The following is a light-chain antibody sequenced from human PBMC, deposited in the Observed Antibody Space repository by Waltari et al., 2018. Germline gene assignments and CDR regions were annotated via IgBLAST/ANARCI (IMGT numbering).Light chain of an antibody. CDR2: WAS. J-gene: IGKJ4*01. Sequence: DIVMTQSPDSLAVSLGERATINCKSSQSVLTSSNNKNSLAWYQRKPGPPPRLLIYWASTRESGVPDRFSGSGSGTDFTLTITSLQAEDVAVYYCQQFYNTPLTFGGGTKVEIE. V-gene: IGKV4-1*01. CDR1: QSVLTSSNNKNS. CDR3: QQFYNTPLT.